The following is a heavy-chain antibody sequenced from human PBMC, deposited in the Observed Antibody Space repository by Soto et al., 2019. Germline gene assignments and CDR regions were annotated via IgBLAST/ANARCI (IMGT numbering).Heavy chain of an antibody. J-gene: IGHJ4*02. D-gene: IGHD3-22*01. CDR1: GFTFSTYW. CDR2: IRGDGSEK. Sequence: GGSLRLSCAASGFTFSTYWMSWVRQAPGKGLEWVANIRGDGSEKYYVDSVKGRFTISRDNAKDSLYLQMISLRAEDTAVYYCARPYSYDGSAYRPIDHWGQGTLVTVSS. V-gene: IGHV3-7*05. CDR3: ARPYSYDGSAYRPIDH.